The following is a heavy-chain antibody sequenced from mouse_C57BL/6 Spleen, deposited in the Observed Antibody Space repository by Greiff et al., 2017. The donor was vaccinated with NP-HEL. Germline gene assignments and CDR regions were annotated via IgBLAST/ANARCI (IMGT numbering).Heavy chain of an antibody. CDR3: TRGAYDGYYEGAMDY. J-gene: IGHJ4*01. V-gene: IGHV14-1*01. D-gene: IGHD2-3*01. Sequence: VQLQQSGAELVRPGASVKLSCTASGFNIKDYYMHWVKQRPEQGLEWIGRIDPEDGDTEYAPKFQGKATMTADTSSNPAYLQLSSLTSEDTAVYYCTRGAYDGYYEGAMDYWGQGTSVTVSS. CDR2: IDPEDGDT. CDR1: GFNIKDYY.